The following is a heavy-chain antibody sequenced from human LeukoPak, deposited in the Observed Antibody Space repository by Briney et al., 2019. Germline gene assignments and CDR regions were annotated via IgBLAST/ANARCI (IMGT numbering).Heavy chain of an antibody. CDR1: GFTFSSYA. D-gene: IGHD1-14*01. V-gene: IGHV3-23*01. CDR3: AKRTITFDY. CDR2: ISDNT. Sequence: GGSLRLSCATSGFTFSSYAMSWVRQAPGKGLEWISAISDNTYYADSVEGRFTISRDNSKNTLYLQMNSLRAEDTAVYYCAKRTITFDYWGQGTLVTVSS. J-gene: IGHJ4*02.